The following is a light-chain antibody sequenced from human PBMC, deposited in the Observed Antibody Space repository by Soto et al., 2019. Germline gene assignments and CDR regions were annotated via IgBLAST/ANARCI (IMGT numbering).Light chain of an antibody. Sequence: EVVRTQSPAILSVSPGERATLSWRASQSVTTNMPWYQQKPGQAPRLLIYGASTRANGIPARFSGSGSGTDFTLNISRLQSEDFAVYYCQQYNKWPPWTFGQGTKVQIK. J-gene: IGKJ1*01. V-gene: IGKV3-15*01. CDR3: QQYNKWPPWT. CDR1: QSVTTN. CDR2: GAS.